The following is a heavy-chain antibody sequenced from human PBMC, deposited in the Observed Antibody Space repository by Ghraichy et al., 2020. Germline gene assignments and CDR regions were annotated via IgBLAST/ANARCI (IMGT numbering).Heavy chain of an antibody. D-gene: IGHD4-17*01. V-gene: IGHV4-30-2*01. CDR1: GGSIFSDGYT. Sequence: SETLSLTCTVSGGSIFSDGYTWSWIRQPPGKGLEWIGYIYHSGSSFANPSLKSRVTFSLDRSQNQLFLKLSSVTAADTAVYFCARELVTTNLFDPWGQGALVTVSS. J-gene: IGHJ5*02. CDR2: IYHSGSS. CDR3: ARELVTTNLFDP.